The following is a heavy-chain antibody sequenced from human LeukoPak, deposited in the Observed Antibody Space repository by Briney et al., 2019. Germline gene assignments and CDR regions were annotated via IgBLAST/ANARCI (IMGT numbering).Heavy chain of an antibody. V-gene: IGHV1-18*01. D-gene: IGHD2-2*01. Sequence: ASVRVSCEASGYTFTSYGISWVRQAPGQGLEWMGWISAYNGKTNYAQKLQGRVTMTTDTSTSTAYMELRSLRSDDTAVYYCARVGGDIVVVPAAFDYWGQGTLVTVSS. CDR3: ARVGGDIVVVPAAFDY. CDR1: GYTFTSYG. J-gene: IGHJ4*02. CDR2: ISAYNGKT.